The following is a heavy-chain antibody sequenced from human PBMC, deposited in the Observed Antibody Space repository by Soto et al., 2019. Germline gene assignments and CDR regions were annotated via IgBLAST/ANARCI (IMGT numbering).Heavy chain of an antibody. CDR2: INHSGST. V-gene: IGHV4-34*01. Sequence: PSETLSLTCAVYGGSFSGYYWSWIRQPPVKGLEWIGEINHSGSTNYNPSLKSRVTISVGTSKNQFSLNLSSVTAADTAVYYCARGRLHLGELSFNYFDYWGQGTLVTVS. D-gene: IGHD3-16*02. J-gene: IGHJ4*02. CDR3: ARGRLHLGELSFNYFDY. CDR1: GGSFSGYY.